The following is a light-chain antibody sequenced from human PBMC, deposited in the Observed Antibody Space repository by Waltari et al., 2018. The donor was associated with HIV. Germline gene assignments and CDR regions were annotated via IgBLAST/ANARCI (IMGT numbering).Light chain of an antibody. CDR3: QQYNNWPPPMYT. V-gene: IGKV3-15*01. CDR1: QTVSSN. Sequence: EIVMTQSPATLSVSPGERATLSCRASQTVSSNLAWYHQKPGQAPRLLIYGASTRATGIPARFSGSGSGTEFTLTISSLQSEDFAVYYCQQYNNWPPPMYTFGQGTKLEIK. J-gene: IGKJ2*01. CDR2: GAS.